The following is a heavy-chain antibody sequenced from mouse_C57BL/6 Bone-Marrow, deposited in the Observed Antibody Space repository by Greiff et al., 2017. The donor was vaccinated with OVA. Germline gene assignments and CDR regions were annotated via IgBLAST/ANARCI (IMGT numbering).Heavy chain of an antibody. D-gene: IGHD2-12*01. CDR3: ARHEGRYSYDVLFAY. CDR1: GYTFTSYG. CDR2: IYPRSGNT. Sequence: VQLQQSGAELARPGASVKLSCKASGYTFTSYGISWVKQRTGQGLEWIGEIYPRSGNTYYNEKFKGKATLTADKSSSTAYMELRSLTSEDSAVYFCARHEGRYSYDVLFAYWGQGTLVTVSA. J-gene: IGHJ3*01. V-gene: IGHV1-81*01.